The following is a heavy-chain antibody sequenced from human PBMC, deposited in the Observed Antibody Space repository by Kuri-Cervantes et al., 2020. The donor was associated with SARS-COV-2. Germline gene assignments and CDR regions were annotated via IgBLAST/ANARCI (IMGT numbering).Heavy chain of an antibody. CDR2: INHSGST. D-gene: IGHD2-2*01. Sequence: SQTLSLTCAVYGGYFRGYYWSWIRQPPGKGLEWIGEINHSGSTNYNPSLKSRVTISVDTSKNQFSLKLSAVTAADTAVYYCARISAVPAAKRTYYFDFWGQGTLVTVSS. CDR3: ARISAVPAAKRTYYFDF. V-gene: IGHV4-34*01. CDR1: GGYFRGYY. J-gene: IGHJ4*02.